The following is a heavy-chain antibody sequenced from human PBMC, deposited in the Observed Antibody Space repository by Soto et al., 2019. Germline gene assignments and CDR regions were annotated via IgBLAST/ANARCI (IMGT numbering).Heavy chain of an antibody. D-gene: IGHD3-10*01. V-gene: IGHV1-69*01. CDR1: GGTFSSYA. Sequence: QVQLVQSGAEVKKPGSSVKVSCKASGGTFSSYAISWVRQAPGQGLEWMGGIIPIFGTANYAQKFQGRVTITADESTSTAYMVLSSLRSEDTAVYYCARSPGPGDPRAHFYGMDVWGQGTTVTVSS. J-gene: IGHJ6*02. CDR2: IIPIFGTA. CDR3: ARSPGPGDPRAHFYGMDV.